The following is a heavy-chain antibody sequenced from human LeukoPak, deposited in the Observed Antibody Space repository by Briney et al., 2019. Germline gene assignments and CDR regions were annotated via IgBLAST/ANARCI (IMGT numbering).Heavy chain of an antibody. V-gene: IGHV5-51*01. J-gene: IGHJ4*02. Sequence: GESLKISCEGSGYSFTSYWIGWVRQMPGKGLEWMGIIYPGDSDTRYSPSFQGQVTISADKSISTAYLQWSSLKASDTAMYYCARLFAYSGYEGYCSGGSCYGFDYWGQGTLVTVSS. CDR2: IYPGDSDT. CDR1: GYSFTSYW. CDR3: ARLFAYSGYEGYCSGGSCYGFDY. D-gene: IGHD2-15*01.